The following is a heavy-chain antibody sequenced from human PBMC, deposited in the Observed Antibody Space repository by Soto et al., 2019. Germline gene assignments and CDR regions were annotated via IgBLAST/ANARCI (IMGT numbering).Heavy chain of an antibody. D-gene: IGHD6-6*01. CDR1: GYSFTSYC. J-gene: IGHJ6*02. Sequence: GESLKTSRKSPGYSFTSYCISWVRQMPLKGLEWIGRIDRSDSYTNYSPSFQGHVTISADKSISTAYLQWSSLKASDTDMYYCAISSIADRLSGMDVWGQGTTVTVSS. V-gene: IGHV5-10-1*01. CDR3: AISSIADRLSGMDV. CDR2: IDRSDSYT.